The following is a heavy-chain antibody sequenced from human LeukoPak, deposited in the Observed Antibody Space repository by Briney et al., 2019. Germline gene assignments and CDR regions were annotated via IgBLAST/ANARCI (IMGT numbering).Heavy chain of an antibody. CDR1: GFTFSSYG. CDR3: ARGRGYCSGTSCYIDY. CDR2: IISSGGTI. Sequence: GGSLRLSCAASGFTFSSYGMHWVRQAPGKGLEWVSYIISSGGTIYYADSVKGRFTISRDNAQNSVYLQMNSLRAEDTAVYYCARGRGYCSGTSCYIDYWGQGTLVTVSS. J-gene: IGHJ4*02. D-gene: IGHD2-2*02. V-gene: IGHV3-48*01.